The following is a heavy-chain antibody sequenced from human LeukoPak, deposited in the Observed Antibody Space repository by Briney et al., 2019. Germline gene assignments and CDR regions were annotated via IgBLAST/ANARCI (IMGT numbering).Heavy chain of an antibody. V-gene: IGHV3-11*03. CDR2: ISITGAYS. CDR1: GFTFSDYY. J-gene: IGHJ4*03. Sequence: GGPLRLSCAASGFTFSDYYTTWIRHAPGKGLEWGSYISITGAYSDYVESVKGRFTISRDTAKNSVYLQMNSLRVEDTAVYYCATNPLGYCSYGSCGGKNWGDGTLVTVSS. CDR3: ATNPLGYCSYGSCGGKN. D-gene: IGHD2-8*01.